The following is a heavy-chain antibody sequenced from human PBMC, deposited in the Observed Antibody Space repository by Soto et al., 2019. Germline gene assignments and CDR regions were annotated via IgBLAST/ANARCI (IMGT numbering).Heavy chain of an antibody. V-gene: IGHV3-15*07. J-gene: IGHJ4*02. CDR1: GFTFSNAW. CDR3: TTDPHPYSSGWYVAVDYFDY. CDR2: IKSKTDGGTT. D-gene: IGHD6-19*01. Sequence: GGSLRLSCAASGFTFSNAWMNWVRQAPGKGLEWVGRIKSKTDGGTTDYAAPVKGRFTISRDDSKNTLYLQMNSLKTEDTAVYYCTTDPHPYSSGWYVAVDYFDYWGQGTLVTVSS.